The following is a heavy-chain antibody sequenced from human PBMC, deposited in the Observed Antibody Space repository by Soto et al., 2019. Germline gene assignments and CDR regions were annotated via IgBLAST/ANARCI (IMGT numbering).Heavy chain of an antibody. CDR1: GYTLTELS. D-gene: IGHD3-22*01. CDR3: ATSITMIVVVIYDAFDI. V-gene: IGHV1-24*01. Sequence: ASVKVSCKASGYTLTELSMHWVRQAPGKGLEWMGGFDPEDGETIYAQKFQGRVTMTEDTSTDTAYMELSSLRSEDTAVYYCATSITMIVVVIYDAFDIWGQGTMVTVSS. CDR2: FDPEDGET. J-gene: IGHJ3*02.